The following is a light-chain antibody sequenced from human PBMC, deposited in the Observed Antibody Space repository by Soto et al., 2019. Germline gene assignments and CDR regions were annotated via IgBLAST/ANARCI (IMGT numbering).Light chain of an antibody. Sequence: EIVLTQSPGTLSLSPGERATLSCRASQSVSRSYFAWYQQKPGQAPRLLIYGASRRATGIPDRFSGSGSGTDFTLTISRLEPEDFAVYYCQQYGSSPTFGQGTKVEIK. J-gene: IGKJ1*01. CDR1: QSVSRSY. CDR3: QQYGSSPT. CDR2: GAS. V-gene: IGKV3-20*01.